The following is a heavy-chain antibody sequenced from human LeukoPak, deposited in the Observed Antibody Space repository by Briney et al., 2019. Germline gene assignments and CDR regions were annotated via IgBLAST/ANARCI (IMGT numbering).Heavy chain of an antibody. J-gene: IGHJ4*02. Sequence: GGSLRLSCAASGFTFSSYWMHWVRQAPGKGLVWVSRINSDGSSTSYADSVKGRFTISRDNAKNTLYLQMNSLRAEDTAVYYCARLRDRSSWYGGTDYWGQGTLVTVSS. V-gene: IGHV3-74*01. CDR3: ARLRDRSSWYGGTDY. CDR2: INSDGSST. CDR1: GFTFSSYW. D-gene: IGHD6-13*01.